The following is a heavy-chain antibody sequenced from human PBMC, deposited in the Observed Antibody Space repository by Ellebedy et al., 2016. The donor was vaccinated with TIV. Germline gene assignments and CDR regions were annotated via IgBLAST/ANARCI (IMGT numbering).Heavy chain of an antibody. CDR2: IHTGGYT. V-gene: IGHV3-53*01. J-gene: IGHJ3*02. Sequence: GGSLRLSCAASGFTVSYTYMSWVRQAPGKGLEWVSVIHTGGYTYYADSVKGRFTISRDSSKNTLYLQMNSLRAEDTAVNYCARRITGTYGDDALDIWGQGTMVTVSS. CDR1: GFTVSYTY. D-gene: IGHD1-20*01. CDR3: ARRITGTYGDDALDI.